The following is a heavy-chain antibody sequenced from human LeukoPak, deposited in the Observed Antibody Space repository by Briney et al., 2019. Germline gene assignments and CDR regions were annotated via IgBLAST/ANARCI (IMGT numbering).Heavy chain of an antibody. V-gene: IGHV3-48*04. Sequence: PGGSLRLSCAASGFTFSSYWMSWVRQAPGKGLEWVSYISSLGSTIYYADSVKGRFTISRDNAKNSLYLQMNSLRAEDTAVYYCARGISSWYGFDYWGQGTLVTVSS. D-gene: IGHD6-13*01. CDR3: ARGISSWYGFDY. CDR2: ISSLGSTI. CDR1: GFTFSSYW. J-gene: IGHJ4*02.